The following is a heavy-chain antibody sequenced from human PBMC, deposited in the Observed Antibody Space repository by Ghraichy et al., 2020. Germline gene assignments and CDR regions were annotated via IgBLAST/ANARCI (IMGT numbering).Heavy chain of an antibody. Sequence: SGPTLVKPTETLTLTCTVSGFSLSNARMGVSWIRQPPGKALEWLAHIFSNDEKSYSTSLKSRLTISKDTSKSQVVLTMTNMDPVDTATYYCARSISYYYDTAQAIPFWFDPWGQGTLVTVSS. V-gene: IGHV2-26*01. CDR2: IFSNDEK. J-gene: IGHJ5*02. CDR3: ARSISYYYDTAQAIPFWFDP. CDR1: GFSLSNARMG. D-gene: IGHD3-22*01.